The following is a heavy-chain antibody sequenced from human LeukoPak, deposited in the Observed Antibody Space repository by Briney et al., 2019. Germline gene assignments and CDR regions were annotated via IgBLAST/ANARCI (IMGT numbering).Heavy chain of an antibody. Sequence: GGSLRLSSAAPGSSSSSYAMSWDRQAPGKGLEWDSAIPGSGGSTYYVNSVKGRFTISRDNTKNALYMQMTSLGAEDTTVYYSAKDLGRLTMTTLGAFDICGQGAMLTVSS. D-gene: IGHD4-11*01. V-gene: IGHV3-23*01. CDR1: GSSSSSYA. J-gene: IGHJ3*02. CDR2: IPGSGGST. CDR3: AKDLGRLTMTTLGAFDI.